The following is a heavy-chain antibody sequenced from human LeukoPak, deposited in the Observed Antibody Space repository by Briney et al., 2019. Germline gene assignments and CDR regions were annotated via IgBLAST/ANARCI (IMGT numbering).Heavy chain of an antibody. V-gene: IGHV4-4*07. D-gene: IGHD4-17*01. Sequence: SETLSLTCTVSGGSISGYYWSWVRQPAGKGLEWIGRIYSSGSTNYNPSLKSRVTMSVDTSKNQFSLKLSSVTAADTAVYYCARGPTVTRHIGVDYWGQGTLVTVSS. CDR2: IYSSGST. CDR3: ARGPTVTRHIGVDY. CDR1: GGSISGYY. J-gene: IGHJ4*02.